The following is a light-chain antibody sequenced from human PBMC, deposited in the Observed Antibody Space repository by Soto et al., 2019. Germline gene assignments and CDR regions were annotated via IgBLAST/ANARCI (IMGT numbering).Light chain of an antibody. V-gene: IGLV2-14*01. CDR2: DVS. CDR3: SSYTSSSTPFL. CDR1: SSDVGGYNY. J-gene: IGLJ1*01. Sequence: QSALTQPASVSGSPGQSITISCTGTSSDVGGYNYVSWYQQHPGKAPKLMIYDVSNRPSGVSNRFSGSKSGNTASLIISGLQAEDEADYYCSSYTSSSTPFLFGTGTKLTVL.